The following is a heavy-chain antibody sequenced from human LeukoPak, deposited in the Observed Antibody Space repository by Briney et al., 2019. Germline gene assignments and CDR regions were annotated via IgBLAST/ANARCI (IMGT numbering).Heavy chain of an antibody. J-gene: IGHJ6*02. CDR1: GFTFSSYG. CDR2: ISYDGGNK. Sequence: PGRSLRPSCAASGFTFSSYGMHWVRQAPGKGLKWVAVISYDGGNKYYADSVRGRFTISRDNSKNMLYLQMNSLRAEDTAVYYCAKPYGSGSYTFYFYGMDVWGHGTTVTVSS. D-gene: IGHD3-10*01. CDR3: AKPYGSGSYTFYFYGMDV. V-gene: IGHV3-30*18.